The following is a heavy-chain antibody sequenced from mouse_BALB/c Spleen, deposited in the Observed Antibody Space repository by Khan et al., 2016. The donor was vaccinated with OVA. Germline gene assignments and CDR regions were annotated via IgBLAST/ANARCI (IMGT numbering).Heavy chain of an antibody. Sequence: QVQLEQSGPELVKPGETVKISCKASGFTLTNYGMNWVKQTPGKGLKWMGRINTDTGDTTYADDFKGRFIFTLETSSNTAYLQISSLKYEDMAIYFCARVCYSWYSDVWGEGTLVTVS. CDR2: INTDTGDT. CDR1: GFTLTNYG. J-gene: IGHJ1*01. V-gene: IGHV9-1*02. CDR3: ARVCYSWYSDV. D-gene: IGHD2-12*01.